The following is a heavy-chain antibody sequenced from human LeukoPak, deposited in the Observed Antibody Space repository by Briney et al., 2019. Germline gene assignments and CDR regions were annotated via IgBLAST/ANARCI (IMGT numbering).Heavy chain of an antibody. D-gene: IGHD3-9*01. V-gene: IGHV4-39*01. Sequence: SETLSLTCTVSGGSISGSNYYWGWIRQPPGKGLEWIGSIYYSGYTYYNPSLKSRVTISVDTSKNQFSLKLSSVTAADTAVYYCAKHGEGYYDILNRHHPNNWFDPWGQGTLVTVSS. CDR3: AKHGEGYYDILNRHHPNNWFDP. CDR2: IYYSGYT. J-gene: IGHJ5*02. CDR1: GGSISGSNYY.